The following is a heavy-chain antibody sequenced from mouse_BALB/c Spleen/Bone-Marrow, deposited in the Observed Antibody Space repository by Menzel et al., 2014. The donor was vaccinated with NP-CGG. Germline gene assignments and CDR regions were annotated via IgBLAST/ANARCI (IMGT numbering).Heavy chain of an antibody. Sequence: VQVVESGLGLVAPSQSLSITCIVSGFSLTSYGLHWVRQPPGKGLEWLGVIWAGGSTNYNSALMSRLSISKDNSKSQVFLKMNSLQTDDTAMYYCARDRELSYAMDYWGQGTSVTVSS. CDR2: IWAGGST. D-gene: IGHD3-1*01. V-gene: IGHV2-9*02. CDR3: ARDRELSYAMDY. CDR1: GFSLTSYG. J-gene: IGHJ4*01.